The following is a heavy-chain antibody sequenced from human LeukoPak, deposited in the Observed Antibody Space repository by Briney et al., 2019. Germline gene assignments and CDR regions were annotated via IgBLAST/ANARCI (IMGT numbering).Heavy chain of an antibody. D-gene: IGHD1-26*01. CDR1: GYTFTGYY. CDR3: ARTTPIVGATDPLADY. CDR2: INPNSGGT. J-gene: IGHJ4*02. Sequence: RRASVKVSCKASGYTFTGYYMHWVRQAPGQGLEWMGWINPNSGGTNYAQKFQGRVTMTRDTSISTACMELSRLRSDDTAVYYCARTTPIVGATDPLADYWGQGTLVTVSS. V-gene: IGHV1-2*02.